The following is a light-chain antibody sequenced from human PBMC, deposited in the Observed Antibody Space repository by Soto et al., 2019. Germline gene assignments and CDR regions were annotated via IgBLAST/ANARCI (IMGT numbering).Light chain of an antibody. CDR2: GAS. J-gene: IGKJ5*01. V-gene: IGKV3-20*01. Sequence: EIVLTQSPGTLSLSPGERATLSCRASERLSSVYLAWYQQRPSQPPRLLIYGASNRATGIPDRFSGSGSGTDFTLIINRLEPEDVAIYYCQQYGGSPRITFGQGTRLEI. CDR1: ERLSSVY. CDR3: QQYGGSPRIT.